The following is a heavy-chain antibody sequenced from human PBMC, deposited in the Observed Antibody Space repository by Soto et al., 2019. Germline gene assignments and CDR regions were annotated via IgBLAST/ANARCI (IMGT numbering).Heavy chain of an antibody. D-gene: IGHD1-20*01. CDR3: APGGGGGNW. V-gene: IGHV4-4*02. CDR2: VHHSGST. J-gene: IGHJ4*02. CDR1: GASVINDIW. Sequence: SETLSLTCTISGASVINDIWWSWVRQPPGKGLEWIGEVHHSGSTNYNPSLQSRLTISVDNSNNQFSLELNSVTPADTAVSFRAPGGGGGNWWGQGTLVTVSS.